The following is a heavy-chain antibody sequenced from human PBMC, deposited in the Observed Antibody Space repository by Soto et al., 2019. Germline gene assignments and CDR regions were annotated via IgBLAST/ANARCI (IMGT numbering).Heavy chain of an antibody. J-gene: IGHJ4*02. V-gene: IGHV3-33*03. D-gene: IGHD3-3*01. CDR3: ASHFWSGDYPQPFDY. Sequence: GGSLRLSCAASGFTFSSYGMHWVRQAPGKGLEWVAVIWYDGSNKYYADSVKGRFTISRDNAKNSLYLQMNSLRAEDTAVYYCASHFWSGDYPQPFDYWGQGTLVTVSS. CDR1: GFTFSSYG. CDR2: IWYDGSNK.